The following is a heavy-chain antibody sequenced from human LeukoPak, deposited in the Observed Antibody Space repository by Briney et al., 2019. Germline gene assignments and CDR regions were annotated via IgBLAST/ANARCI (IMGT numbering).Heavy chain of an antibody. D-gene: IGHD3-3*01. CDR1: GYTFTGYY. J-gene: IGHJ6*02. Sequence: ASVKVSCKASGYTFTGYYMHWVRQAPGQGLEWMGWINPNSGGTNYAQKFQGRVTMTRDTSISTAYMELSRLRSDDTAVYYCARVSIFGVVTDYGMDAWGQGTTVTVSS. V-gene: IGHV1-2*02. CDR3: ARVSIFGVVTDYGMDA. CDR2: INPNSGGT.